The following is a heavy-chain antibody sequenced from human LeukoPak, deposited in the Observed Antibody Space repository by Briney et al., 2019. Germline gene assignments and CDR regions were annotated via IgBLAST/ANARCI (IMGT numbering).Heavy chain of an antibody. Sequence: PSETLSLTCAVYGGSFSGYYWSWIRQPPGKGLEWIGEINHSGSTNYNPSLKSRVTISVDTSKNQFSLKLSSVTAADTAVYYCARGEPSPVVVVPAARSPDNWFDPWGQGTLVTVSS. CDR3: ARGEPSPVVVVPAARSPDNWFDP. CDR2: INHSGST. CDR1: GGSFSGYY. V-gene: IGHV4-34*01. D-gene: IGHD2-2*01. J-gene: IGHJ5*02.